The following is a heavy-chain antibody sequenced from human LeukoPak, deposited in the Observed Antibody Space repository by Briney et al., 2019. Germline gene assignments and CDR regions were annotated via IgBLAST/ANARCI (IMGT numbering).Heavy chain of an antibody. J-gene: IGHJ4*02. CDR2: INHSGST. CDR1: GGSFRGYY. Sequence: PSETLSLTCAVYGGSFRGYYWSWIRQPPGKGLEWIGEINHSGSTNYNPSLKSRVTISVDTSKNQFSLKLSSVTAADTAVYYCASGMSAAAGIRSDYWGQGTLVTVSS. D-gene: IGHD6-13*01. CDR3: ASGMSAAAGIRSDY. V-gene: IGHV4-34*01.